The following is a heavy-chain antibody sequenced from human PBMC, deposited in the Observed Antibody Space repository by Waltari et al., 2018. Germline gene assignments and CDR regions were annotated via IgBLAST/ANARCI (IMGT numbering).Heavy chain of an antibody. CDR1: GFTFSSYW. D-gene: IGHD2-21*02. J-gene: IGHJ4*02. CDR3: ASLWEGTVVTPGLGI. CDR2: IKQDGSEK. Sequence: EVQLVESGGGLVQPGGSLRLSCAASGFTFSSYWMSWVRQAPGKGLEWVANIKQDGSEKYYVDSVKGRFTSSRDNAKNSLYLQMNSLRAEDTAVYYCASLWEGTVVTPGLGIWGQGTLVTVSS. V-gene: IGHV3-7*01.